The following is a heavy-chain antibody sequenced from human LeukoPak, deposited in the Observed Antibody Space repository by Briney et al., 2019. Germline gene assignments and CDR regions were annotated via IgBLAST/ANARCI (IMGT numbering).Heavy chain of an antibody. Sequence: SETLSLTCTVSGGSISSSTYYWGWIRQPPGKGLEWLGSIYYSGSTYYNPSLKSRVTISVDTSKNQFSLKLSSVTAADTAVYFCARPTFSGYYAGPFDIWGQGTIVTVSS. CDR2: IYYSGST. CDR1: GGSISSSTYY. J-gene: IGHJ3*02. D-gene: IGHD3-22*01. V-gene: IGHV4-39*01. CDR3: ARPTFSGYYAGPFDI.